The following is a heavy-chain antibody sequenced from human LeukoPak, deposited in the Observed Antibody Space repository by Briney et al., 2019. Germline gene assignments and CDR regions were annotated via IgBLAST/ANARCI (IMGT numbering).Heavy chain of an antibody. V-gene: IGHV1-8*03. J-gene: IGHJ1*01. D-gene: IGHD6-13*01. CDR3: ARGHPGHSSIGGFQH. Sequence: ASVKVSCKASGYTFTSYDINWVRQATGQGLEWMGWMNPNSGNTGYAQKFQGRVTITRNTSISTAYMELSSLRSEDTAVYYCARGHPGHSSIGGFQHWGQGTLVTVSS. CDR2: MNPNSGNT. CDR1: GYTFTSYD.